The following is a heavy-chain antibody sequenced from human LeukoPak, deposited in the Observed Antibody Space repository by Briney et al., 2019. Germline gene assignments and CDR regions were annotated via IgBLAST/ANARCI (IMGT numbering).Heavy chain of an antibody. Sequence: VKXSCKASGYTFTSYYMHWVRQAPGQGLEWMGIXXXSXGSTSYAQKFQGRVTMTRDTSTSTVYMELSSLRSEDTAVYYCARDPSSTGAAAGTDYFDYWGQGTLVTVSS. CDR3: ARDPSSTGAAAGTDYFDY. CDR1: GYTFTSYY. CDR2: XXXSXGST. J-gene: IGHJ4*02. D-gene: IGHD6-13*01. V-gene: IGHV1-46*01.